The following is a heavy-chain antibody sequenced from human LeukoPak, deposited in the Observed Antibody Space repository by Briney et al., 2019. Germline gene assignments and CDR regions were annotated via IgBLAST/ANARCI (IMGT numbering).Heavy chain of an antibody. CDR1: GFTVSGNY. D-gene: IGHD1-26*01. J-gene: IGHJ4*02. V-gene: IGHV3-53*01. CDR2: IDRGGNT. Sequence: GGSLRLSCAASGFTVSGNYMSWVRQAPGKGLEWVSLIDRGGNTYYADSVKGRFTISRDNSENRLYLQMKNLRAEDTAVYYCAKWDYWGQGTLVTVSS. CDR3: AKWDY.